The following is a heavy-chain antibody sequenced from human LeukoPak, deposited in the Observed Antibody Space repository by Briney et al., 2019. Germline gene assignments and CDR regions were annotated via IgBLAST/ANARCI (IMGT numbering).Heavy chain of an antibody. CDR1: GGTFNNSP. CDR2: IIPIFGTT. V-gene: IGHV1-69*05. Sequence: GASVKVSCKASGGTFNNSPITWVWQAPGQGLEWMGGIILMGGIIPIFGTTEYAQKFQDTVTITTDESTSAAFMELSSLRSEDTAVYYCARAPYDSSGYTSFQHWGQGTLVTVSS. D-gene: IGHD3-22*01. CDR3: ARAPYDSSGYTSFQH. J-gene: IGHJ1*01.